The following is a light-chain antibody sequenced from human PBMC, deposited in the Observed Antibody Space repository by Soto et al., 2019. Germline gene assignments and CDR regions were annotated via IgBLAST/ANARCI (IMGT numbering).Light chain of an antibody. V-gene: IGKV4-1*01. CDR2: WAS. J-gene: IGKJ4*01. CDR1: QSVLYSSNNKHY. CDR3: QQYYSTPPLT. Sequence: DIVMTQSPDSLAVSLGERATINCKSSQSVLYSSNNKHYLAWYQQKPGQPPKLLIYWASTRESGVPDRFSGSGSGTDFTLTISRLQAEDVAVYYCQQYYSTPPLTFVGGTKVEIK.